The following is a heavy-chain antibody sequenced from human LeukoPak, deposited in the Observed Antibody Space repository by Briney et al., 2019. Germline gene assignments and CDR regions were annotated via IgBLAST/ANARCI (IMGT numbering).Heavy chain of an antibody. CDR3: ATYRHVLLPFES. Sequence: GGSLRLSCAASGFTFSTFAMIWVRQPPGKGLEWVSSIFPSGGEIHYADSVRGRFTISRDNNKNTVSMQMNSRRAEDTAIYYCATYRHVLLPFESWGQGTLVTVSS. V-gene: IGHV3-23*01. CDR1: GFTFSTFA. J-gene: IGHJ4*02. CDR2: IFPSGGEI. D-gene: IGHD2-8*02.